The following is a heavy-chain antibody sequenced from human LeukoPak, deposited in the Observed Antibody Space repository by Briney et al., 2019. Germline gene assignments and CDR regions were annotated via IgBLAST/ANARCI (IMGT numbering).Heavy chain of an antibody. Sequence: SVKVSCKASGGTFSSYAISWVRQAPGQGLEWMGGIIPIFGTANYAQKFQGRVTITADESTSTAYMELSSLRAEDTAVYYCARDLSGWLQLLYYFDYWGQGTLVTVSS. CDR1: GGTFSSYA. J-gene: IGHJ4*02. V-gene: IGHV1-69*13. CDR2: IIPIFGTA. D-gene: IGHD5-24*01. CDR3: ARDLSGWLQLLYYFDY.